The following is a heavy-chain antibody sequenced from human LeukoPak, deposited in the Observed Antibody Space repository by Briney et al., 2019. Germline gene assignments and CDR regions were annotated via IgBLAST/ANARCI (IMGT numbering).Heavy chain of an antibody. D-gene: IGHD3-3*01. CDR1: GFTFSSYG. CDR2: IRYDGSNK. V-gene: IGHV3-30*02. CDR3: AKGILEWLGVDY. J-gene: IGHJ4*02. Sequence: GGSLRLSCAASGFTFSSYGMHWVRQAPGKGLEWVAFIRYDGSNKYYADSVKGRFTIPRDNSKNTLYLQMNSLRAEDTAVYYCAKGILEWLGVDYWGQGTLVTVSS.